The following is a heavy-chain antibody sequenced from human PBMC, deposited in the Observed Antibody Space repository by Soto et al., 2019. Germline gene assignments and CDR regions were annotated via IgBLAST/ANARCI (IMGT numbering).Heavy chain of an antibody. CDR1: GYTFTNYA. CDR3: ARHVNLPLAGTGFDS. V-gene: IGHV1-3*01. J-gene: IGHJ4*02. CDR2: INADNGHT. D-gene: IGHD6-19*01. Sequence: GASVKVSCKASGYTFTNYAMHWVRQAPGQRLEWMGWINADNGHTKYSQKFQGRVTITRDTAASTAYMELSSLRSEDTAVYYCARHVNLPLAGTGFDSWGRGTLVTVSS.